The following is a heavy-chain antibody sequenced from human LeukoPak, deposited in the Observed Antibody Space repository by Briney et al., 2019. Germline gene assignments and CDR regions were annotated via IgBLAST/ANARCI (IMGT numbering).Heavy chain of an antibody. CDR2: ISYDGSNK. CDR3: ARDVGGFYYYYGMDV. V-gene: IGHV3-30-3*01. D-gene: IGHD3-3*01. CDR1: GFTFSTYA. J-gene: IGHJ6*02. Sequence: GGSLRLSCAASGFTFSTYAMHWVRQAPGKGLKWVAVISYDGSNKYYADSVKGRFTISRDNSKNTLYLQMNSLRAEDTAVYCCARDVGGFYYYYGMDVWGQGTTVTVSS.